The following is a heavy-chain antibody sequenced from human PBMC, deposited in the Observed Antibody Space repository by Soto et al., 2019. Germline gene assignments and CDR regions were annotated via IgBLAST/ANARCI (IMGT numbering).Heavy chain of an antibody. CDR1: GFTFDDYA. CDR2: ISWNSGTI. D-gene: IGHD6-13*01. Sequence: EVQLVESGGGLVQPGRSLRLSCAASGFTFDDYAMRWVRQAPGKGLEWVSGISWNSGTIVYADSVKGRFTISRDNAKNSLYLLMNSLRGEDTALYYCAKDMRGGSSSSRYYYGLDVWGQGTTVTVSS. J-gene: IGHJ6*02. CDR3: AKDMRGGSSSSRYYYGLDV. V-gene: IGHV3-9*01.